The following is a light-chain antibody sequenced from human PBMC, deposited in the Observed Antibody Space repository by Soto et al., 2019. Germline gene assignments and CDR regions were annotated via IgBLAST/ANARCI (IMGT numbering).Light chain of an antibody. V-gene: IGLV2-23*02. CDR3: CSYAGSNSLI. J-gene: IGLJ2*01. CDR2: EVN. Sequence: QSALTQPASVSGSPGQSITISCTGTNGDVGSYDLVSWYQRYPGEAPKLIIYEVNKRPSGISNRFSGSKSGNTASLTISGLQAEDEAEYDCCSYAGSNSLIFGGGTQLTV. CDR1: NGDVGSYDL.